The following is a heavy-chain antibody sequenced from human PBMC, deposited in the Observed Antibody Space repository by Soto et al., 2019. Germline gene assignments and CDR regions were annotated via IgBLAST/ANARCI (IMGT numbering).Heavy chain of an antibody. Sequence: PSETLSLTCTVSGGSFSSYYWSWIRQPPGKGLEWIGEINHSGSTNYNPSLKSRVTISVDTSKNQFSLKLSSVTAADTAVYYCARDGRIAAAGTGAWYYGMDVWGQGTTVTVSS. D-gene: IGHD6-13*01. J-gene: IGHJ6*02. V-gene: IGHV4-34*01. CDR2: INHSGST. CDR3: ARDGRIAAAGTGAWYYGMDV. CDR1: GGSFSSYY.